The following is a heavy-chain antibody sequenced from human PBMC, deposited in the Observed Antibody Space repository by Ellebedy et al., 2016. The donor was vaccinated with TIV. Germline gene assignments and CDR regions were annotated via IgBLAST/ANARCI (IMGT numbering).Heavy chain of an antibody. V-gene: IGHV1-2*02. J-gene: IGHJ6*02. CDR3: ARTRGYSGYDSYGMDV. D-gene: IGHD5-12*01. CDR1: GYTFTGYY. Sequence: AASVKVSCKASGYTFTGYYMHWVRQAPGQGLEWMGWINPNSGGTNYAQKFQGRVTMTRGTSISTAYMELSRLRSDDTAVYYCARTRGYSGYDSYGMDVWGQGTTVTVSS. CDR2: INPNSGGT.